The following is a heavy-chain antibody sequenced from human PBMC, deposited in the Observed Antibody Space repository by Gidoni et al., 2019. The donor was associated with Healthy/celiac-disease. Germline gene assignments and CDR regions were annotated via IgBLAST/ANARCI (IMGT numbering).Heavy chain of an antibody. Sequence: QVQLVESGGGVVQPGRSLSLSCAASGFTFSSYGIHWVRQAPGKGLEWVAVISYDGSNKYYADSVKGRFTISRDNSKNTLYLQMNSLRAEDTAVYYCAKDLEKYSSGWYYFDYWGQGTLVTVSS. CDR3: AKDLEKYSSGWYYFDY. J-gene: IGHJ4*02. CDR2: ISYDGSNK. D-gene: IGHD6-19*01. CDR1: GFTFSSYG. V-gene: IGHV3-30*18.